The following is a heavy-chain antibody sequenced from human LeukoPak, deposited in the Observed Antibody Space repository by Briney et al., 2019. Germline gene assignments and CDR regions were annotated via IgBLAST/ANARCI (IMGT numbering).Heavy chain of an antibody. D-gene: IGHD4-11*01. Sequence: SVKVSCKASGGTFSSYAISWVRQAPGQGLEWMGGIIPIFGTANYAQKFQGRVTITTDESTSTAYMELSSLRSEDTAVYYCARTTVTTVRWFDPWGQGTLVTVSS. CDR1: GGTFSSYA. J-gene: IGHJ5*02. CDR3: ARTTVTTVRWFDP. CDR2: IIPIFGTA. V-gene: IGHV1-69*05.